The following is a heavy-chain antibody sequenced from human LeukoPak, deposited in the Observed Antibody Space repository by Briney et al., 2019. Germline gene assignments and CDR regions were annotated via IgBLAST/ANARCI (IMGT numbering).Heavy chain of an antibody. V-gene: IGHV1-18*04. J-gene: IGHJ6*04. Sequence: GASVKVSCKASGYTFTSYGISWVRQAPGQGLEWMGWISAYNGNTNYAQKLQGRVTMTTDTYTSTAYMELRSLRSDDTAVYYCARDSGKYQLLYYYYYYGMDVWGKGTTVTVSS. D-gene: IGHD2-2*01. CDR1: GYTFTSYG. CDR2: ISAYNGNT. CDR3: ARDSGKYQLLYYYYYYGMDV.